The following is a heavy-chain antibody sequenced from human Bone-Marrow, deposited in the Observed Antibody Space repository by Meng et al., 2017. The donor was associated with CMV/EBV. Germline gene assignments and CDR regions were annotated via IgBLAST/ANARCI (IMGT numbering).Heavy chain of an antibody. V-gene: IGHV5-51*01. J-gene: IGHJ4*02. CDR3: ARHDLDY. Sequence: GESLKISCRASGYTFSNQWIAWVRQMPGKGLEWMGIIYPGDSNSRYSPAFQGLVTFSADKSISTAYLQWSSLKASDSAMYYCARHDLDYWGQGMLVTVSS. CDR1: GYTFSNQW. CDR2: IYPGDSNS.